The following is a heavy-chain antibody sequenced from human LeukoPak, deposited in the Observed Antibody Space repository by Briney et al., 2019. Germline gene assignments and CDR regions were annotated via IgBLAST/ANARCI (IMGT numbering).Heavy chain of an antibody. J-gene: IGHJ5*02. CDR2: IYTSGST. CDR1: GGSISSYY. V-gene: IGHV4-4*07. Sequence: SETLSLTCTVSGGSISSYYWSWIRQPAGKGLEWIGRIYTSGSTNYNPSLKSRVTMSVDTSKNQFSLKPSSVTAADTAVYYCARDNSGSYYAFWFDPWGQGTLVTVSS. CDR3: ARDNSGSYYAFWFDP. D-gene: IGHD1-26*01.